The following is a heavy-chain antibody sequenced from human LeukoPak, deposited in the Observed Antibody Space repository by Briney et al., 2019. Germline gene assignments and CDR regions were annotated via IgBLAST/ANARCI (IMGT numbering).Heavy chain of an antibody. V-gene: IGHV3-48*03. D-gene: IGHD3-22*01. Sequence: PGGSLRLSCAASGFTFSSYEMNWVRQAPGKGLEWVSYISSSGSTIYYADSVKGRFTISRDNAKNSLYLQMNSLRAEDTAVYYCARAPGGSGYPEYFQHWGQGTLVTVSS. CDR1: GFTFSSYE. CDR2: ISSSGSTI. CDR3: ARAPGGSGYPEYFQH. J-gene: IGHJ1*01.